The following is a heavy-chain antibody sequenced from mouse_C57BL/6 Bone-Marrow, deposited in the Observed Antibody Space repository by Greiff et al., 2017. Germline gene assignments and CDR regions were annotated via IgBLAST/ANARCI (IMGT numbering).Heavy chain of an antibody. CDR1: GYTFTSYW. V-gene: IGHV1-52*01. D-gene: IGHD1-1*01. CDR3: YLSLSNFDY. CDR2: IDPSDSET. Sequence: VQLQQSGAELVRPGSSVKLSCKASGYTFTSYWMHWVKQRPIQGLEWIGNIDPSDSETNYNQKFKDKATLTVDKSSSTAYMQLSSLTSEDSAVYYCYLSLSNFDYWGQGTTLTVSS. J-gene: IGHJ2*01.